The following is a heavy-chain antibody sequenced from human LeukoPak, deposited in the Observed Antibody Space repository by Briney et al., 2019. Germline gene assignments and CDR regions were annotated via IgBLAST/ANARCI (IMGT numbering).Heavy chain of an antibody. CDR2: ISSSSSYI. V-gene: IGHV3-21*01. D-gene: IGHD3-22*01. CDR3: ARGALGSSGYFDY. Sequence: TGGSLRLSCAASGFTFSSYSMNWVRQASGKGLEWVSSISSSSSYIYYADSVKGRFTISRDNAKNSLYLQMNSLRAEDTAVYYCARGALGSSGYFDYWGQGTLVTVSS. J-gene: IGHJ4*02. CDR1: GFTFSSYS.